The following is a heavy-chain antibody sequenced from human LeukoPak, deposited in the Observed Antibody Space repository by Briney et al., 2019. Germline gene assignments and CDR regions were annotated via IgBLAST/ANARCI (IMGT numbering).Heavy chain of an antibody. CDR2: MNPNSGNT. CDR3: ARVGRGRYPLDF. D-gene: IGHD3-16*01. CDR1: GYTFTNYD. V-gene: IGHV1-8*03. Sequence: ASVKVSCKASGYTFTNYDINWVRQATGQGLESMGWMNPNSGNTGYAQKFRGRVTITRNTSISTLYMELSSLRSEDTAVYYCARVGRGRYPLDFWGQGTLVTVSS. J-gene: IGHJ4*02.